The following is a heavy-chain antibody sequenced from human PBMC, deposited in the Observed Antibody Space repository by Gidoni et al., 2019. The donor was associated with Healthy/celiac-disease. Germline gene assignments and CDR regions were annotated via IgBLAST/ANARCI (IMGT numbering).Heavy chain of an antibody. D-gene: IGHD3-22*01. V-gene: IGHV4-39*01. CDR2: IYYSGST. J-gene: IGHJ2*01. CDR1: GGSISSISDS. CDR3: ARHAGSRYYDSSGYSNWYFDL. Sequence: QLQLQEPGPGLVKPSETLSPTCTVSGGSISSISDSWVWIRQPPGKGLEWIGSIYYSGSTYYNPSLKSRVTISVDTSKNQFALKLSSVTAADTAVYYCARHAGSRYYDSSGYSNWYFDLWGRGTLVTVSS.